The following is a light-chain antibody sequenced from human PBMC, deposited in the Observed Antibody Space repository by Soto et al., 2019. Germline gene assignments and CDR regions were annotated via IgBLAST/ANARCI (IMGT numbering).Light chain of an antibody. CDR3: QQIMSYPPT. J-gene: IGKJ4*01. CDR1: QGISSY. CDR2: GIY. V-gene: IGKV1-9*01. Sequence: IQLTQSPSSLSASVGDTVTITCRASQGISSYLGWYQQKPGKAPELLISGIYSLQSGVPSRFSGSGSRTDFTLTINSLQPEDFATYYCQQIMSYPPTFGGGTKVDIK.